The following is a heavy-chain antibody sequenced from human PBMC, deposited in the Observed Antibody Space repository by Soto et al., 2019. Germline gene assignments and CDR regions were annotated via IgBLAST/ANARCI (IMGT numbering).Heavy chain of an antibody. J-gene: IGHJ4*02. D-gene: IGHD3-22*01. CDR3: ARVTYYCEIKSFDY. V-gene: IGHV4-59*01. CDR2: IYYSGST. CDR1: GGSISSYY. Sequence: PSETLSLTCTVSGGSISSYYWSWIRQPPGKGLEWIGYIYYSGSTNYNPSLKSRVTISVDTSKNQFSLKLSSVTAADTAVYYCARVTYYCEIKSFDYWGQGTLVTVSS.